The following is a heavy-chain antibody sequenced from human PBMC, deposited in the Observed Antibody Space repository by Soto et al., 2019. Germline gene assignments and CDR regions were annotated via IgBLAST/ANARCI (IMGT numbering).Heavy chain of an antibody. CDR2: LYYSGST. V-gene: IGHV4-31*03. D-gene: IGHD5-12*01. CDR3: AKGLVRSGYLS. CDR1: GGSISSGGYY. Sequence: QVQLQEAGPGLVKPSQTLSLTCTVSGGSISSGGYYWSWIRQHPVKGLEWIGYLYYSGSTYYNPSLKSRVTISVYTCKDQFSLKLISVTGADTAVFYCAKGLVRSGYLSWVQGTLVTDSS. J-gene: IGHJ5*02.